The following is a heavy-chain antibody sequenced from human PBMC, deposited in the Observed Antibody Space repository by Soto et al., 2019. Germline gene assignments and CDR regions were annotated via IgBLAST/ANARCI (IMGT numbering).Heavy chain of an antibody. Sequence: SETRSVTWTVSGGAIRSGGYYWSWIRQHPGKGLEWIGYIYYSGSTYYNPSLKGRVTISVDTTKNQLSLKESAVTSEDRAGDECARPAVAFDIWGQGTMVPVSS. CDR3: ARPAVAFDI. CDR2: IYYSGST. CDR1: GGAIRSGGYY. V-gene: IGHV4-31*02. J-gene: IGHJ3*02.